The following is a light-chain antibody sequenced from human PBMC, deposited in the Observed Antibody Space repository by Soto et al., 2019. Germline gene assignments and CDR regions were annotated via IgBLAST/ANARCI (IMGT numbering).Light chain of an antibody. CDR3: QKYNSAPWT. J-gene: IGKJ1*01. V-gene: IGKV1-27*01. CDR1: QSISSW. Sequence: DIQMTQSPSTLSASVGDRVSITCRASQSISSWLAWYQQKPGKVPKLLIYAASTLQSGVPSRFSGSGSGTDFTLTISSLQTEDVATYYCQKYNSAPWTVGQGTKGDIK. CDR2: AAS.